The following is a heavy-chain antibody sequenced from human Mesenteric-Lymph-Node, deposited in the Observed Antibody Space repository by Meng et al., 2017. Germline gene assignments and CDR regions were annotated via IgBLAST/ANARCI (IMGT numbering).Heavy chain of an antibody. CDR1: GGSISSSNW. D-gene: IGHD5-18*01. CDR2: IYHSGST. J-gene: IGHJ3*02. Sequence: GSLRLSCAVSGGSISSSNWWSWVRQPPGKGLEWIGEIYHSGSTNYNPSLKSRVTISVDKSKNQFSLKLSSVTAADTAVYYCASRYSYYAFDIWGQGTMVTVSS. CDR3: ASRYSYYAFDI. V-gene: IGHV4-4*02.